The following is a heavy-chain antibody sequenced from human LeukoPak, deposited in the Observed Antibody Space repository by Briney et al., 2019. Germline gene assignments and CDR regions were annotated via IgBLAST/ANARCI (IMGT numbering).Heavy chain of an antibody. CDR3: VRTLSAMITYDY. D-gene: IGHD3-16*01. CDR1: GYTFTAYY. Sequence: AAVKVSCKTSGYTFTAYYLHWVRQAPGQGLEWMGWMNPNSGDRNPAQKFQGRVTMTRDTSIRTIYMELSSLRSDDTAVYYCVRTLSAMITYDYWGNGTLIIVSS. J-gene: IGHJ4*01. CDR2: MNPNSGDR. V-gene: IGHV1-2*02.